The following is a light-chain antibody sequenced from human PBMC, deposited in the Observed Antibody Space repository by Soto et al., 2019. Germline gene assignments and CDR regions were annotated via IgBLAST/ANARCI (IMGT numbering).Light chain of an antibody. CDR2: DAS. Sequence: EIVLTQSPATLSLSPGERATLSCRASQSINRRLAWYRQKPGQAPRLLIYDASNRATGIPARFSGSGSGTDFTLTISSLEPEDFGVYYCQQRSNWPPVTFGGGTK. CDR1: QSINRR. V-gene: IGKV3-11*01. CDR3: QQRSNWPPVT. J-gene: IGKJ4*01.